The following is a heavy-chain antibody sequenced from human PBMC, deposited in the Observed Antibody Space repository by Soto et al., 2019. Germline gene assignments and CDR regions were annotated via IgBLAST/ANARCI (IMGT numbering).Heavy chain of an antibody. Sequence: QVQLQEPGPGLVKPSQTLSLSCNVYGVSVSSGDYYWIWFRQHAGGGLEWIRYIARIGSTYYKPYLRGRVIMSVDSSTNQIYLRLLSVAAADTAMYYCARDSGGNSENYYGLDVWGHGTTVTVSS. J-gene: IGHJ6*02. V-gene: IGHV4-31*03. CDR2: IARIGST. D-gene: IGHD1-1*01. CDR1: GVSVSSGDYY. CDR3: ARDSGGNSENYYGLDV.